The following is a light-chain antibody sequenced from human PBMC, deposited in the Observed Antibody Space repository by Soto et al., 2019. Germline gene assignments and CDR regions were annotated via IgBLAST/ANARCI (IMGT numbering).Light chain of an antibody. CDR2: EVT. CDR1: SGDIGSYNR. CDR3: SSYTNINTRACV. Sequence: QSALTQPASVSGSPVQSITISCTGTSGDIGSYNRVSWYQQHPGKAPKLIIYEVTDRPSGVSNRFSGSKSGNTASLTISGLQAEDEAEYYCSSYTNINTRACVFGPGTTVTVL. V-gene: IGLV2-14*01. J-gene: IGLJ1*01.